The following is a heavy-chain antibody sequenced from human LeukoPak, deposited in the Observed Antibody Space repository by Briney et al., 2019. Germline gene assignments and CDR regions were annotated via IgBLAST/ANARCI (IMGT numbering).Heavy chain of an antibody. CDR3: ARDSTVYDFWSGYPADY. V-gene: IGHV1-46*01. J-gene: IGHJ4*02. D-gene: IGHD3-3*01. CDR1: GYTFTSYY. Sequence: ASVKVSCKASGYTFTSYYMHWVRQAPGQWLEWMGIINPSGGSTSYAQKFQGRVTMTRDTSTSTVYMELSSLRSEDTAVYYCARDSTVYDFWSGYPADYWGQGTLVTVSS. CDR2: INPSGGST.